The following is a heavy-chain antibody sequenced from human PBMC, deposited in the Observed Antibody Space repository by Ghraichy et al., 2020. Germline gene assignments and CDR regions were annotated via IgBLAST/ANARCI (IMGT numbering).Heavy chain of an antibody. Sequence: GGSLRLSCAASGFTFDDYAMHWVRQAPGKGLEWVSGISWNSGSIGYADSVKGRFTISRDNAKNSLYLQMNSLRAEDTALYYCAKEYSSGWPRDAFDIWGQGTMVTVSS. V-gene: IGHV3-9*01. D-gene: IGHD6-19*01. CDR3: AKEYSSGWPRDAFDI. J-gene: IGHJ3*02. CDR1: GFTFDDYA. CDR2: ISWNSGSI.